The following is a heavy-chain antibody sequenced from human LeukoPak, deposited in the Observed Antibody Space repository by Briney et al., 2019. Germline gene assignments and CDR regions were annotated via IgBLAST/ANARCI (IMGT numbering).Heavy chain of an antibody. CDR3: ARPPQQWLLDWFDP. J-gene: IGHJ5*02. D-gene: IGHD6-19*01. CDR2: INPNSGGT. CDR1: GYTFTGYY. Sequence: VASVKVPCKASGYTFTGYYMHWVRRAPGQGLEWMGWINPNSGGTNYAQKFQGRVTMTRDTSISTAYMELSRLRSDDTAVYYCARPPQQWLLDWFDPWGQGTLVTVSS. V-gene: IGHV1-2*02.